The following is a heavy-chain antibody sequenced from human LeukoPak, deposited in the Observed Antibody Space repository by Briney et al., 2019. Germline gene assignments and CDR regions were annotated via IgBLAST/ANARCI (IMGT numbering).Heavy chain of an antibody. D-gene: IGHD6-19*01. CDR3: ARGRGYSSGWNGEAFDI. Sequence: GESLKISCKGSGYTFTSYDINWVRQATGQGLEWMGWMNPNSGNTGYAQKFQGRVTMTRNTSISTAYMELSSLRSEDTAVYYCARGRGYSSGWNGEAFDIWGQGTMVTVSS. V-gene: IGHV1-8*01. CDR1: GYTFTSYD. CDR2: MNPNSGNT. J-gene: IGHJ3*02.